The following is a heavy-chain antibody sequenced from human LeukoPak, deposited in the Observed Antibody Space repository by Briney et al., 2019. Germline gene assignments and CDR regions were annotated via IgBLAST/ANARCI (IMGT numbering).Heavy chain of an antibody. J-gene: IGHJ4*02. Sequence: PGGSLRLSCAASTFTFSSYSMNWVRQAPGKGLEWVSYISSNRNTIYYADSVKGRFTISRDKSKNTLSLQMNNLRVDDTAVYYCAKDTKWELNAYYIDYWGQGTLVTVSS. CDR2: ISSNRNTI. D-gene: IGHD1-26*01. CDR1: TFTFSSYS. V-gene: IGHV3-48*01. CDR3: AKDTKWELNAYYIDY.